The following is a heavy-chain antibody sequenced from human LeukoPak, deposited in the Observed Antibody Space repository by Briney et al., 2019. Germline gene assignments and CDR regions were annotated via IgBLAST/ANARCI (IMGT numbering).Heavy chain of an antibody. CDR1: GGSISSYY. D-gene: IGHD3-16*02. CDR3: ARDIADAFDI. J-gene: IGHJ3*02. V-gene: IGHV4-4*07. CDR2: IYTSGST. Sequence: PSETLSLTCTVSGGSISSYYWNWLRQPAGKGLEWIGRIYTSGSTTYNPSLKSRVTISVDKSKNLFSLRLSSVTAADTAVYYCARDIADAFDIWGQGTMVTVS.